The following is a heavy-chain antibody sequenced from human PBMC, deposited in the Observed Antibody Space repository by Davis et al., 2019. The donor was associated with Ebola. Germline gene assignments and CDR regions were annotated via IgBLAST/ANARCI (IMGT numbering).Heavy chain of an antibody. CDR1: EGSFSGYQ. D-gene: IGHD6-19*01. J-gene: IGHJ5*02. CDR3: ARARAVAGTRWFDP. V-gene: IGHV4-34*01. Sequence: MPSETLSLTCAVYEGSFSGYQWSWIRQPPGKGLEWIGEINHSGSTNYNSSLKSRITISVDTSKSQFSLKLSFVTAADTAIYYCARARAVAGTRWFDPWGQGTPVTVSS. CDR2: INHSGST.